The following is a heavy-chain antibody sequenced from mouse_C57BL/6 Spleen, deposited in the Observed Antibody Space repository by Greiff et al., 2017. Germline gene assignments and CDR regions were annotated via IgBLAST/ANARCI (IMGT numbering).Heavy chain of an antibody. CDR2: ISDGGSYT. D-gene: IGHD2-2*01. CDR1: GFTFSSYA. J-gene: IGHJ4*01. CDR3: ARGGYGPFYAMDY. Sequence: DVKLVESGGGLVKPGGSLKLSCAASGFTFSSYAMSWVRQTPEKRLEWVATISDGGSYTYYPDNVKGRFTISRDNAKNNLYLQMSHLKSEDTAMYYCARGGYGPFYAMDYWGQGTSVTVSA. V-gene: IGHV5-4*03.